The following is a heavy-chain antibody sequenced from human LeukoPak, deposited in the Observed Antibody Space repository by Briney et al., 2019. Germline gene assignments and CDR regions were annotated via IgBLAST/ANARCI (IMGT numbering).Heavy chain of an antibody. J-gene: IGHJ3*02. CDR3: ARVRSSGWYAFDI. D-gene: IGHD6-19*01. CDR1: GGSISSYY. CDR2: IYYSGST. V-gene: IGHV4-59*01. Sequence: PSETPSLTCTVSGGSISSYYWSWIRQPPGKGLEWIGYIYYSGSTNYNPSLKSRVTISVDTSKNQFSLKLSSVTAADTAVYYCARVRSSGWYAFDIWGQGTMVTVSS.